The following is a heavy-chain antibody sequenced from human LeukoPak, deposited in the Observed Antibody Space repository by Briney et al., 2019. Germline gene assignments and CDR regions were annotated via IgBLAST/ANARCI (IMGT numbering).Heavy chain of an antibody. Sequence: GGSLRLSCAASGFTISRYWMSWVRQAPGKGLEWVATIKEDGSEKYYVGSVKGRFTISRDNAKKSLDLEMNSLRAEDAAVYYCVTFWGSKESDWLRDGMDVWGQGTTVTVSS. CDR2: IKEDGSEK. V-gene: IGHV3-7*01. J-gene: IGHJ6*02. CDR1: GFTISRYW. D-gene: IGHD2-21*02. CDR3: VTFWGSKESDWLRDGMDV.